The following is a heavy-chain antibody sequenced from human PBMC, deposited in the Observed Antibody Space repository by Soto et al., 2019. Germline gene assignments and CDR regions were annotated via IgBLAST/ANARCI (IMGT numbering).Heavy chain of an antibody. CDR1: GGSISSSNYY. CDR3: ARLGLGSTGVGYYYYGMDV. V-gene: IGHV4-39*01. Sequence: SEILSLTCTVSGGSISSSNYYRGGIRQPPGKGLEWIGSIYYSGSTYYNPSLKSRVTISVDTSKNPFSLTLSAVPAADTAVYYCARLGLGSTGVGYYYYGMDVWGQGTTVTVSS. D-gene: IGHD1-26*01. J-gene: IGHJ6*02. CDR2: IYYSGST.